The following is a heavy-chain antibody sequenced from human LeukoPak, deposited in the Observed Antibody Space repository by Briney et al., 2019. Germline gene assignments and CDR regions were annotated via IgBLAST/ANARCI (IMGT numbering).Heavy chain of an antibody. D-gene: IGHD2-15*01. CDR3: ARDMDLDIVVVVAATALDY. CDR2: ISSSSSYT. Sequence: PGGSLRLSCAASGFTFSSYSMNWVRQAPGKGLEWVSSISSSSSYTYYADSVKGRFTISRDNAKNSLYLQMNSLRAEDTAVYYCARDMDLDIVVVVAATALDYWGQGTLVTVSS. J-gene: IGHJ4*02. CDR1: GFTFSSYS. V-gene: IGHV3-21*01.